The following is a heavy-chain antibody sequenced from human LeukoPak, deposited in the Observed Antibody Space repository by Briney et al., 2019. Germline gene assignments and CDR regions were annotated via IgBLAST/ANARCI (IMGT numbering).Heavy chain of an antibody. CDR1: GFISSGYG. V-gene: IGHV3-30*03. CDR3: ATENYYDSSGHHKTFDY. Sequence: GGSLRLSCAASGFISSGYGMHWVRQAPGKGLEWVAVISYDGSNKYYADSVKGRFTISRDNSKNTLYLEMNSLRAEDTALYYCATENYYDSSGHHKTFDYWGQGTLVTVSS. D-gene: IGHD3-22*01. J-gene: IGHJ4*02. CDR2: ISYDGSNK.